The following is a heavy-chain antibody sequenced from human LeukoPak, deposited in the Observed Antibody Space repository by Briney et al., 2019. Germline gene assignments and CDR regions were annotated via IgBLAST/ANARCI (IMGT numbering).Heavy chain of an antibody. CDR2: IYYSGST. CDR1: GGSISSYY. V-gene: IGHV4-59*01. CDR3: ARARTMVRGVSD. J-gene: IGHJ4*02. D-gene: IGHD3-10*01. Sequence: SETLSLTCTVSGGSISSYYWSWIRQPPGKGLEWIGYIYYSGSTNCNPSLKSRVTISVDTSKNQFSLKLSSVTAADTAVYYCARARTMVRGVSDWGQGTLVTVSS.